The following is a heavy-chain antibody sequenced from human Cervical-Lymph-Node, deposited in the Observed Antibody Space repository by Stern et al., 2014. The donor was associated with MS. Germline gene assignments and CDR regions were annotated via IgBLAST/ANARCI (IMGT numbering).Heavy chain of an antibody. V-gene: IGHV1-18*01. J-gene: IGHJ5*02. Sequence: VQLVQSGAEVKKPGASVKVSCKASGYTFTSYDISWVRQAPGQGLEWMGWISPYNGNTNYAQKFQGRVTMTTDTSTRTAYVELRSLRSDDAAIYYCARRGGDYRHWFDPWGQGTLVTVSS. CDR1: GYTFTSYD. CDR3: ARRGGDYRHWFDP. D-gene: IGHD4-17*01. CDR2: ISPYNGNT.